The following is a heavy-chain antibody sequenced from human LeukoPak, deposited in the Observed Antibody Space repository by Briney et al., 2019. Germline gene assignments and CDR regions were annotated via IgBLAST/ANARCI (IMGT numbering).Heavy chain of an antibody. D-gene: IGHD3-22*01. V-gene: IGHV3-11*01. CDR2: ISSSGSTI. J-gene: IGHJ4*02. Sequence: PGGSLRLSCAASGFTFSDYYMSWIRQAPGKGLEWVSYISSSGSTIYYADSVKGRLTISRDNAKNSLNLQMNSLRAEDTAVYYCAREGETYYYDSSSYYYWGQGTLDTVSS. CDR3: AREGETYYYDSSSYYY. CDR1: GFTFSDYY.